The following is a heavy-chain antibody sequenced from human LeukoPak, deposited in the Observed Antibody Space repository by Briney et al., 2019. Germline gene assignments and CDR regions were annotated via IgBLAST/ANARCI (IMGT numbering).Heavy chain of an antibody. V-gene: IGHV1-46*01. CDR2: IHPSGGRT. Sequence: ASVKVSCKASGYTFTTYWLHWLRQAPGQGPEWMGTIHPSGGRTSHAQKFQGRLTLTRDTSTNSVHMELTSLRSDDTAVYYCARDRREGNNWNGDFDHWGQGTLVTVSS. D-gene: IGHD1-1*01. J-gene: IGHJ4*02. CDR1: GYTFTTYW. CDR3: ARDRREGNNWNGDFDH.